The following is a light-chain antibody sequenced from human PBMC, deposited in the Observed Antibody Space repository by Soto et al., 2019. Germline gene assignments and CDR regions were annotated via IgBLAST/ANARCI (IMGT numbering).Light chain of an antibody. V-gene: IGKV3-11*01. J-gene: IGKJ5*01. CDR2: DAS. Sequence: EIVFTQSPAPPSFSPGEKATLSRKASQSVKTFLVWYQQRPGQAPRLLIHDASHRAAGIPARFSGSGFGTDFTLTISSLEPEDAAVYYCQQRSNWPPITFGQGTRLEIK. CDR3: QQRSNWPPIT. CDR1: QSVKTF.